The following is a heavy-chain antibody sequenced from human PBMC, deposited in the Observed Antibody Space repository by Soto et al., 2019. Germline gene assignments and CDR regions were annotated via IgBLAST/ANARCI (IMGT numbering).Heavy chain of an antibody. CDR1: GYTFTNYG. Sequence: GASVKVSCKASGYTFTNYGITWVRQAPGQGLEWMGGIIPVLGAANHAQKFQGRVTISADESTRTVNMELSSLRSDDTAVYYCARGAATKILLLMDEALEIWGQGTMVTVSS. CDR3: ARGAATKILLLMDEALEI. D-gene: IGHD5-12*01. J-gene: IGHJ3*02. CDR2: IIPVLGAA. V-gene: IGHV1-69*13.